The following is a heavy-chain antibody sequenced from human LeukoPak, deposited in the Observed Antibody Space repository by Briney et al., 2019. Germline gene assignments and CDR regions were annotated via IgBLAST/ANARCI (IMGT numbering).Heavy chain of an antibody. CDR1: GFTFSSYA. CDR2: ISLGGGSST. V-gene: IGHV3-23*01. CDR3: AKDGGRWPQLGSWFDC. Sequence: PGGSLRLSCAASGFTFSSYAMSWVRQAPGKGLEWVASISLGGGSSTYYADSVKGRFTISRDNSKNTVHLQMDSLRDEDTAVYYCAKDGGRWPQLGSWFDCWGQGNLVTVSS. D-gene: IGHD5-24*01. J-gene: IGHJ4*02.